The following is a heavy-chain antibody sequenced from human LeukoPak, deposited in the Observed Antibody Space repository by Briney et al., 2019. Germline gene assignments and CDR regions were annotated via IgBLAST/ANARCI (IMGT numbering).Heavy chain of an antibody. CDR2: IIPIFGTA. CDR1: GGTFRSYA. CDR3: ARGSVAGTFYDY. V-gene: IGHV1-69*05. J-gene: IGHJ4*02. D-gene: IGHD6-19*01. Sequence: SVKVSCKASGGTFRSYAISWERQAPGQGLEWMGRIIPIFGTANYAQKFQGRVTITTDESTSTAYMELSSLRSEDTAVYYCARGSVAGTFYDYWGQGTLVTVSS.